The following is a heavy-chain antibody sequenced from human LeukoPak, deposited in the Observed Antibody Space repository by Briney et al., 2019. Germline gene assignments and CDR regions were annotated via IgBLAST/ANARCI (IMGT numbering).Heavy chain of an antibody. Sequence: KPSETLSLTCAVYGGSFSGYYWSWIRQPPGKGLEWIGEINHSGSTNYNPSLKSRVTISVDMSKNQFSLKLSSVTAADTAVYYCATGYSSGWVVYWGQGTLVTVSS. CDR2: INHSGST. J-gene: IGHJ4*02. CDR1: GGSFSGYY. CDR3: ATGYSSGWVVY. D-gene: IGHD6-19*01. V-gene: IGHV4-34*01.